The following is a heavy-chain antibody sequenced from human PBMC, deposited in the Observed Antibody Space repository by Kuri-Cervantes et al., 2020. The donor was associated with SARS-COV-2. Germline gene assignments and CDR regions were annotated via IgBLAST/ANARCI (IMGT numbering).Heavy chain of an antibody. CDR2: ISYDGSNK. V-gene: IGHV3-30-3*01. Sequence: GESLKISCAASGFTFSSYAMHWVRQAPGKGLEWVAVISYDGSNKYYADSVKGRFTISRDNSKNSLYLQMNSLRAEDTAVYYCARDRGNYYDSSGYYLDYWGQGTLVTVSS. J-gene: IGHJ4*02. CDR3: ARDRGNYYDSSGYYLDY. D-gene: IGHD3-22*01. CDR1: GFTFSSYA.